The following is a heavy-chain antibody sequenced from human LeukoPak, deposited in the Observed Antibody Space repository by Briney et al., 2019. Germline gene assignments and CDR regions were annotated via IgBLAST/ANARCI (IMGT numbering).Heavy chain of an antibody. D-gene: IGHD4-17*01. CDR2: IYYSGST. V-gene: IGHV4-30-4*01. J-gene: IGHJ4*02. CDR1: GGSISSGDYY. Sequence: PSETLSLTCTVSGGSISSGDYYWSWIRQPPGKGLEWIGYIYYSGSTYYNPSLKSRVTISVDTSKNQFSLKLSSVTAADTAVYYCARARREVTTAKNSFDYWGQGTLVTVSS. CDR3: ARARREVTTAKNSFDY.